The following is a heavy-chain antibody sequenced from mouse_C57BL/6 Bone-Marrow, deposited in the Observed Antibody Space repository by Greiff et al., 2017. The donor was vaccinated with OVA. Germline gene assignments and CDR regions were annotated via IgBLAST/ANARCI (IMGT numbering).Heavy chain of an antibody. J-gene: IGHJ2*01. CDR1: GYTFTDYN. D-gene: IGHD1-1*01. CDR3: AGLRHFDY. Sequence: EVQVVESGPELVKPGASVKMSCKASGYTFTDYNMHWVKQSHGKSLEWIGYINPNNGGTSYNQKFKGKATLTVNKSSSTAYMELRSLTSEDSAVYYCAGLRHFDYWGQGTTLTVSS. V-gene: IGHV1-22*01. CDR2: INPNNGGT.